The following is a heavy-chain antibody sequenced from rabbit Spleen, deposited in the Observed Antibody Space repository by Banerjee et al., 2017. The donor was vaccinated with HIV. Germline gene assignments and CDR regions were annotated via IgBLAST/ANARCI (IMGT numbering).Heavy chain of an antibody. CDR1: GFSFSSSDY. CDR3: ARDAGTSFSTYGMDL. Sequence: QSLEESGGDLVKPGASLTLTCTASGFSFSSSDYMCWVRQAPGKGLEWISCIAGSSSGSTYSATWAKGRFTVSKTSSTTVTLLMTTLTAADTATYFCARDAGTSFSTYGMDLWGPGTLVTVS. V-gene: IGHV1S40*01. D-gene: IGHD4-2*01. CDR2: IAGSSSGST. J-gene: IGHJ6*01.